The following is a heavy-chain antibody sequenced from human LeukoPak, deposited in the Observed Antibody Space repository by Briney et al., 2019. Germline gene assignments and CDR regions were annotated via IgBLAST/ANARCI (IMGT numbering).Heavy chain of an antibody. D-gene: IGHD6-13*01. CDR3: ARARPRSRGIAAAGTWDY. V-gene: IGHV4-4*07. CDR2: IYTSGST. CDR1: GGSISSYY. J-gene: IGHJ4*02. Sequence: KTSETLSLTCTVSGGSISSYYWSWIRQPAGKGLEWIGRIYTSGSTNYNPSLKSRVTMSVDTSKNQFSLKLSSVTAADTAVYYCARARPRSRGIAAAGTWDYWGQGTLVTVSS.